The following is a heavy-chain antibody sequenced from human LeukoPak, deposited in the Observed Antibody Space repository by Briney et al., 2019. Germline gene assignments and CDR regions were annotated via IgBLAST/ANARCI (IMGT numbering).Heavy chain of an antibody. D-gene: IGHD3-9*01. CDR3: ARQLGFYDMRCWFDP. CDR1: GGSFSGYY. CDR2: INHSGST. Sequence: SETLSLTCAVYGGSFSGYYWSWIRQPPGKGLEWIGEINHSGSTNYNPSLKSRVTISVDTSKNQFSLKLSSVTAADTAVYYRARQLGFYDMRCWFDPWGQGTLVTVSS. V-gene: IGHV4-34*01. J-gene: IGHJ5*02.